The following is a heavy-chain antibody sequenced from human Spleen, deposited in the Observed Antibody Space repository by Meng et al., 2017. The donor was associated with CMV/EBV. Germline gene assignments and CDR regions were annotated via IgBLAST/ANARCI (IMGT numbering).Heavy chain of an antibody. CDR3: ARSPDAFDI. CDR2: INPNSGGT. V-gene: IGHV1-2*02. CDR1: GYTFTAHY. J-gene: IGHJ3*02. Sequence: ASVKVSCKTSGYTFTAHYLHWVRQAPGQGLEWMGWINPNSGGTNYAEKFQGRVTMTRDTSITTAYMELSRLRSDDTAVYYCARSPDAFDIWGQGTMVTVSS.